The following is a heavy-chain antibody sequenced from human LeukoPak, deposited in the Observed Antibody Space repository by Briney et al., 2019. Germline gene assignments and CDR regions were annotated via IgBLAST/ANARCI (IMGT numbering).Heavy chain of an antibody. J-gene: IGHJ4*02. CDR3: ARGISDFWSGYYTDYYFDY. Sequence: VKVSCKAXGYTFTSYGISWVRQAPGQGLEWMGWISAYNGNTNYAQKLQGRVTMTTDTSTSTAYMELRSLRSDDTAVYYCARGISDFWSGYYTDYYFDYWGQGTLVTVSS. CDR2: ISAYNGNT. V-gene: IGHV1-18*01. D-gene: IGHD3-3*01. CDR1: GYTFTSYG.